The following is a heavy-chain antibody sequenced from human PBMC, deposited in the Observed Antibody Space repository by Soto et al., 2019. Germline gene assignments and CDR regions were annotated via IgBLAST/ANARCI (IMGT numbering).Heavy chain of an antibody. Sequence: SETLSLTCAVSGGSISSSNWWSWVRQPPGKGLEWIGEIYHSGSTNYNPSLKSRVTISVDKSKNQFSLKLSSVTAAGTAVYYCARVGVCSSTSCAYYYYYGMDVWGQGTTVTVSS. CDR1: GGSISSSNW. D-gene: IGHD2-2*01. J-gene: IGHJ6*02. CDR2: IYHSGST. V-gene: IGHV4-4*02. CDR3: ARVGVCSSTSCAYYYYYGMDV.